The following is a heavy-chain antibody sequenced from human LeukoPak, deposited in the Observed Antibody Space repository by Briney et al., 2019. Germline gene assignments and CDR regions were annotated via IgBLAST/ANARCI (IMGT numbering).Heavy chain of an antibody. CDR3: TSQDPQTGAPYRFDY. J-gene: IGHJ4*02. V-gene: IGHV4-4*07. Sequence: SETLSLTCTVSGGSISSYYWSWIRQPAGKGLEWLGRIYTSGSTNYNPSLKSRVTMSVDTSKNQFSLKLSSVTAADTAVYYCTSQDPQTGAPYRFDYWGQGTLVTVSS. D-gene: IGHD2-2*01. CDR1: GGSISSYY. CDR2: IYTSGST.